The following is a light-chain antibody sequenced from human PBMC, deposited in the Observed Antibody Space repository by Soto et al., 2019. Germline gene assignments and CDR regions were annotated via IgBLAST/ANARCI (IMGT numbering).Light chain of an antibody. Sequence: QSALTQPASVSGSLGQSITISCTGTSSDVGGYNYVSWYQQHPGKAPKLMIYEVSNRPSGVSNRFSGSKSGNTASLTISGLQAEDEVDYYCSSYTSSSTPYLFGTGTKLTVL. V-gene: IGLV2-14*01. CDR2: EVS. CDR1: SSDVGGYNY. J-gene: IGLJ1*01. CDR3: SSYTSSSTPYL.